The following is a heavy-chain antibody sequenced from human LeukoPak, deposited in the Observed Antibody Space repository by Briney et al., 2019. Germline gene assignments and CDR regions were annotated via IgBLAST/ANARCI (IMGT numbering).Heavy chain of an antibody. D-gene: IGHD2-15*01. CDR1: GFTFSRFG. V-gene: IGHV3-48*02. Sequence: GGSLRLSCAASGFTFSRFGMNWVRQAPGKGLEWVSYISSSSSSSTIYYADSVKGRFTISRDNAKNSLYLQMNSLRDEDTAVYYCAQKGGADYWGQGTLLTVSS. CDR3: AQKGGADY. CDR2: ISSSSSSSTI. J-gene: IGHJ4*02.